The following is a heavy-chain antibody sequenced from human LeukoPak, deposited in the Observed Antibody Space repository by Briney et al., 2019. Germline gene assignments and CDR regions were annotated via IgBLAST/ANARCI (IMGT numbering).Heavy chain of an antibody. J-gene: IGHJ4*02. CDR1: GGSITSSY. V-gene: IGHV4-59*12. CDR3: AKEPAD. CDR2: IYHTGDT. Sequence: SETLSLTCSVSGGSITSSYWSWVRQPPGKGLEWIGYIYHTGDTKSNPSLKSRVTISLDTSKNQFSLKLTSVTAADTAIYYCAKEPADWGQGTLVTVSS.